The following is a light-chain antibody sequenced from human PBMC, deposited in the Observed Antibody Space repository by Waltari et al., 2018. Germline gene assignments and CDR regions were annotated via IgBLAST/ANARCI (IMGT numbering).Light chain of an antibody. J-gene: IGLJ2*01. CDR1: SSDVGGYNY. Sequence: QSALSQPPSASGSPGPSVTISCTGTSSDVGGYNYVPWYQQHPGKAPKFVIYDVTKRPSGVPNRFSGSKSGNTASLTVSGLQAEDEADYYCSSYAGSSIEVFGGGTKLTVL. CDR3: SSYAGSSIEV. CDR2: DVT. V-gene: IGLV2-8*01.